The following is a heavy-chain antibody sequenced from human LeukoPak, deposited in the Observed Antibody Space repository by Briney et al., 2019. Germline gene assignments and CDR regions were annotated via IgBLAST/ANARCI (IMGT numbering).Heavy chain of an antibody. CDR2: ISGSGGVT. CDR1: GFTFSGYA. V-gene: IGHV3-23*01. J-gene: IGHJ4*02. D-gene: IGHD4-11*01. Sequence: GGSLRLSCAASGFTFSGYAMSWVRQAPGKGLEWVSAISGSGGVTYYADSVKGRLTISRGISRNTLYLQMNSLRAEDTAVYYCAKAPAATTRSGGYFDYWGQGTLVTVSS. CDR3: AKAPAATTRSGGYFDY.